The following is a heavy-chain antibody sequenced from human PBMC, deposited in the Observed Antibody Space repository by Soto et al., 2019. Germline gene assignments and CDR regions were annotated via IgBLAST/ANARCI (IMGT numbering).Heavy chain of an antibody. CDR2: ISGYKGDT. CDR3: ARIEYCSGGNCYSAFDI. V-gene: IGHV1-18*01. D-gene: IGHD2-15*01. Sequence: ASVKVSCKASGDTFISSGISWVRQAHGQGLEWMGWISGYKGDTNYAQKFQGRVTLTTDTSTSTAYMELRSLTPGDTAIYYCARIEYCSGGNCYSAFDIWGQGTLVTVSS. CDR1: GDTFISSG. J-gene: IGHJ3*02.